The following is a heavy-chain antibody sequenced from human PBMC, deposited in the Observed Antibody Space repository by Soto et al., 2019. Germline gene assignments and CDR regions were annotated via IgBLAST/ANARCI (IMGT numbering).Heavy chain of an antibody. CDR3: ARRSGYDSYYYYGMDV. D-gene: IGHD5-12*01. Sequence: PGECLKISCKGSGYSFTSYWISWVRQMPGKGLEWMGRIDPSDSYTNYSPSFQGHVTISADKSISTAYPQWSSLKASDTAMYYCARRSGYDSYYYYGMDVWGQGTTVTVSS. V-gene: IGHV5-10-1*01. CDR1: GYSFTSYW. J-gene: IGHJ6*02. CDR2: IDPSDSYT.